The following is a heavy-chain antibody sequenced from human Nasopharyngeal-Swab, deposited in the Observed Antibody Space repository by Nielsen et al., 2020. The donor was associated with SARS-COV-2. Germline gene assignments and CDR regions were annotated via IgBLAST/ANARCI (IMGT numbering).Heavy chain of an antibody. D-gene: IGHD6-13*01. Sequence: GESLKISCAASGFTFSSYAMSWVRQAPGKGLEWVSAISGSGGGTYYADSVKGRFTISRDNSKNTLYLQMNSLRAEDTAVYYCAKDQGGSSWYGGAYYYYGMDVWGQGTTVTVSS. J-gene: IGHJ6*02. CDR3: AKDQGGSSWYGGAYYYYGMDV. V-gene: IGHV3-23*01. CDR2: ISGSGGGT. CDR1: GFTFSSYA.